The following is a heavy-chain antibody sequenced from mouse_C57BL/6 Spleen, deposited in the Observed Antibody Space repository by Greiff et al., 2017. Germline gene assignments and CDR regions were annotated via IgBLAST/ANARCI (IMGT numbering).Heavy chain of an antibody. V-gene: IGHV5-4*01. D-gene: IGHD1-1*01. Sequence: EVQGVESGGGLVKPGGSLKLSCAASGFTFSSYAMSWVRQTPEKRLEWVATISDGGSYTYYPDNVKGRFTISRDNAKNNLYLQMSHLKSEDTAMYYCARVEDYYGSSSWYFDVWGTGTTVTVSS. CDR2: ISDGGSYT. CDR1: GFTFSSYA. CDR3: ARVEDYYGSSSWYFDV. J-gene: IGHJ1*03.